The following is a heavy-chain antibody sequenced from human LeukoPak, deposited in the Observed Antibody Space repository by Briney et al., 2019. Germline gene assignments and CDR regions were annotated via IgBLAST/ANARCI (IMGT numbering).Heavy chain of an antibody. CDR3: ATQDYSSSWYYYHYYYMDV. CDR1: GFTFSSYS. D-gene: IGHD6-13*01. V-gene: IGHV3-21*01. Sequence: GGSLRLSCAASGFTFSSYSMNWVRQAPGKGLEWVSSISRSRSYIYYADAVKGRFTLCRDNAKNALYLQMNSRRADDRAVHYCATQDYSSSWYYYHYYYMDVWGKGPTVTVSS. J-gene: IGHJ6*03. CDR2: ISRSRSYI.